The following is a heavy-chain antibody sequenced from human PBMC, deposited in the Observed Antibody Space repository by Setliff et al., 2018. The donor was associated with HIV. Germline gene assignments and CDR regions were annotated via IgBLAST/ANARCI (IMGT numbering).Heavy chain of an antibody. D-gene: IGHD1-26*01. CDR2: ISVYNDDT. CDR3: ARDVSGSYHLDAFDI. V-gene: IGHV1-18*01. CDR1: GHTLTSYG. J-gene: IGHJ3*02. Sequence: ASVKVSCKASGHTLTSYGISWVRQAPGQGLEWMGWISVYNDDTSYAQKFQGRVTMTTDTSTGTAYMELRSLRPDDTAMYYCARDVSGSYHLDAFDIWGQGTMVTVSS.